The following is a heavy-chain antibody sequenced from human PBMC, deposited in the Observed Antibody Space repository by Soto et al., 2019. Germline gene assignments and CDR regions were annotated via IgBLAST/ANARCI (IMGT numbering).Heavy chain of an antibody. J-gene: IGHJ4*02. V-gene: IGHV3-11*01. CDR3: AKDHLPTNYFFDY. CDR2: ISDRGTIT. CDR1: GFSFSDSY. D-gene: IGHD1-1*01. Sequence: GGSLRLSCAASGFSFSDSYMAWIRQAPGEGLEWLSYISDRGTITYYADSVRGRFTISRDNAKNSLYLQMNSLRAEDTALYYCAKDHLPTNYFFDYWGQGTPVTVSS.